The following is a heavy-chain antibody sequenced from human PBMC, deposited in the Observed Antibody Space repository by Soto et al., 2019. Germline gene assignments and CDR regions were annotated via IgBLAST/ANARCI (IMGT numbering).Heavy chain of an antibody. CDR1: GGTFSSYA. J-gene: IGHJ4*02. V-gene: IGHV1-69*01. CDR3: ARPLGYCSSTSCQYDY. Sequence: QVQLVQSGAEVKKPGSSVKVSCKASGGTFSSYAISWVRQAPGQGLEWMGGIIPIFGTANYAQKFQGRVTITADEATSTAYMELSSLRSEDTAVYYCARPLGYCSSTSCQYDYWCQGTLVTVSS. CDR2: IIPIFGTA. D-gene: IGHD2-2*01.